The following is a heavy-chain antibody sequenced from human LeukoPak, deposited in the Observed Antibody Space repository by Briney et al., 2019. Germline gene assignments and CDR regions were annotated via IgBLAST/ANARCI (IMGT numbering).Heavy chain of an antibody. CDR1: GYTFTGYY. D-gene: IGHD4-23*01. J-gene: IGHJ4*02. Sequence: ASVKVSCKASGYTFTGYYMHWVRQAPGQGLEWMGWINPNSGGTNYAQKFQGRVTMTRDTSISTAYMELSRLRSDDTAVYYCARELYGGNSGDYWGQGTLVTVSS. CDR3: ARELYGGNSGDY. CDR2: INPNSGGT. V-gene: IGHV1-2*02.